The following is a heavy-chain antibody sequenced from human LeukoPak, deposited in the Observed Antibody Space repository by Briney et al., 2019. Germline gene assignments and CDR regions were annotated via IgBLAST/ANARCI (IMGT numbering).Heavy chain of an antibody. CDR3: AGSHSTSLENLDY. V-gene: IGHV3-30*02. J-gene: IGHJ4*02. Sequence: GGSLRPSCAASGFTFSSYGMHWVRQAPGKGLEWVAFIRYDGSNKYYADSVKGRFTISRDNSKNTLYLQMNSLRAEDTAVYYCAGSHSTSLENLDYWGQGTLVTVSS. D-gene: IGHD2-2*01. CDR2: IRYDGSNK. CDR1: GFTFSSYG.